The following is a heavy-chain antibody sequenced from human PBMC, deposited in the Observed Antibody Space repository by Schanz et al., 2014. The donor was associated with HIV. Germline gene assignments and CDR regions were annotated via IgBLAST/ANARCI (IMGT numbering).Heavy chain of an antibody. CDR1: GFTFTSYA. V-gene: IGHV3-30-3*01. CDR3: ARVLREGYYYYGMDV. J-gene: IGHJ6*02. Sequence: QVQVVESGGGVVQPGRSLRLSCAASGFTFTSYAMHWVRQAPGKGLEWVAVISYDGSNKYYADSVKGRFTISRDNSKNTLYLQMNSLRAEDTAVYYCARVLREGYYYYGMDVWGQGTTVTVSS. CDR2: ISYDGSNK. D-gene: IGHD1-26*01.